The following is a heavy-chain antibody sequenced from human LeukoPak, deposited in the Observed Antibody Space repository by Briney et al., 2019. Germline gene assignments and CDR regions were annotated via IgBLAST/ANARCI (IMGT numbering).Heavy chain of an antibody. Sequence: GESLKISCKGSGYSFTSYLIGWVRQMPGKGLEWMGIIYPGDSDTRYSPSFQGQVTISADKSISTAYLQWGSLKASDTAMYFCARYSTSWYFFDYWGQGTLVTVSS. CDR1: GYSFTSYL. J-gene: IGHJ4*02. D-gene: IGHD6-13*01. CDR2: IYPGDSDT. CDR3: ARYSTSWYFFDY. V-gene: IGHV5-51*01.